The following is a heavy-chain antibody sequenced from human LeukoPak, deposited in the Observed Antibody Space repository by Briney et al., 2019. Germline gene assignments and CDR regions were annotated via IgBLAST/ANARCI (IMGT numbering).Heavy chain of an antibody. V-gene: IGHV4-59*01. CDR2: IYNSGST. CDR3: ARKRIAAAGRGWFDP. CDR1: GGSISSYY. Sequence: SETLSLTCTVSGGSISSYYWSWIRQPPGKGLEWIAYIYNSGSTNYNPSLRSRVTISVDTSKNQFSLKLTSVTAADTAVYYCARKRIAAAGRGWFDPWGQGTLVTVSS. J-gene: IGHJ5*02. D-gene: IGHD6-13*01.